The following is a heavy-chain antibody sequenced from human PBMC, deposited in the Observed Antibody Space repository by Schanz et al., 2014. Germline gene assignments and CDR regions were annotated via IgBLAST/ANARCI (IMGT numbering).Heavy chain of an antibody. D-gene: IGHD6-19*01. J-gene: IGHJ4*02. CDR3: AASSGWHPSTDY. Sequence: DVQLLESGGGLVQPGGSLRLSCTASGFTFSSYSMNWVRQAPGKGLEWVSAISGSGGSTYYADSVKGRFTISRDNSKNTLYLQMNSLRAEDTAVYYCAASSGWHPSTDYWGQGTLVTVSS. CDR2: ISGSGGST. CDR1: GFTFSSYS. V-gene: IGHV3-23*01.